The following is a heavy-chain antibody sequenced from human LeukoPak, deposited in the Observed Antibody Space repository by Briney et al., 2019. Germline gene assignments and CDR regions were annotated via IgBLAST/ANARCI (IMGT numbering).Heavy chain of an antibody. CDR1: GNTFTSYG. D-gene: IGHD3-3*01. J-gene: IGHJ4*02. V-gene: IGHV1-18*01. Sequence: ASVKVSCKVFGNTFTSYGISWVRQAPGQGLEWMGWISAYSGDTNYAQKFQGRATMTTDTSTSTAYMELRSLSSDDAAVYYCVRGIFDFDYWGQGTLVTVSS. CDR2: ISAYSGDT. CDR3: VRGIFDFDY.